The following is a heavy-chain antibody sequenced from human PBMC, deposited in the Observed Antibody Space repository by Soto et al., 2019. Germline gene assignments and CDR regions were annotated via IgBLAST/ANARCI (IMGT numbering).Heavy chain of an antibody. CDR3: ARDSAWLVRPNWFDP. J-gene: IGHJ5*02. V-gene: IGHV3-21*01. Sequence: EVQLVESGGGLVKPGGSLRLSCAASGFTFSSYSMNWVRQAPGKGLEWVSSISSSSSYIYYADSVTGRFTISRDNSKNTRYLQMNSLRAEDTAVYYCARDSAWLVRPNWFDPWGQGTLVTVSS. CDR2: ISSSSSYI. D-gene: IGHD6-19*01. CDR1: GFTFSSYS.